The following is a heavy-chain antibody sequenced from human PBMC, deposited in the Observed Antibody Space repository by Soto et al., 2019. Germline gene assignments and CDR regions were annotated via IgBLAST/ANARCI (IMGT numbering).Heavy chain of an antibody. Sequence: QVQLVQSGAEVKKPGSSVKVSCKASGGTFSNYAITWVRQAPGQGLEWLGRIIPIFGSANYAQKFQGRVPSTADGSTTTAYMGRSSLRSDDTAVYYCATDGGKDGYLGNWFDPWGQGTLVTVSS. D-gene: IGHD5-12*01. CDR2: IIPIFGSA. J-gene: IGHJ5*02. CDR1: GGTFSNYA. V-gene: IGHV1-69*15. CDR3: ATDGGKDGYLGNWFDP.